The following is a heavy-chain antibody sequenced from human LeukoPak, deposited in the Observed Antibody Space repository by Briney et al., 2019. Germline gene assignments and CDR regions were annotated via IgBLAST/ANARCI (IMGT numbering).Heavy chain of an antibody. Sequence: ASVKVSCKASGYTFTSYAMNWVRQAPGQGLEWMGWISAYNGNTNYTQKLQGRVTMTTDTSTSTAYMELRSLRSDDTAVYYCARDRYYYGSGSYVGGPADYWGQGTLVTVSS. CDR3: ARDRYYYGSGSYVGGPADY. V-gene: IGHV1-18*01. CDR2: ISAYNGNT. J-gene: IGHJ4*02. D-gene: IGHD3-10*01. CDR1: GYTFTSYA.